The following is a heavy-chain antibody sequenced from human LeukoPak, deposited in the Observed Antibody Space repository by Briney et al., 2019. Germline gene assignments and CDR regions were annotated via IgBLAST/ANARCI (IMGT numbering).Heavy chain of an antibody. J-gene: IGHJ4*02. CDR3: ARADTTGTTLSDY. Sequence: GASVKVSCKASGGTFSSYAISWVRQATGQGLEWMGWMNPNSGNTGYAQKFQGRVTMTRNTSISTAYMELSSLRSEDTAVYYCARADTTGTTLSDYWGQGTLVTVSS. D-gene: IGHD1-1*01. V-gene: IGHV1-8*02. CDR1: GGTFSSYA. CDR2: MNPNSGNT.